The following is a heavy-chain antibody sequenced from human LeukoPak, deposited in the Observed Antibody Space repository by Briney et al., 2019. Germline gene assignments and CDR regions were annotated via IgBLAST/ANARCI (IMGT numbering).Heavy chain of an antibody. J-gene: IGHJ4*02. Sequence: GGSLRLSCAASGFKFDDYGMSWIRQAPGKGLEWVSYISSSGSTIYYADSVKGRFTISRDNAKNSLYLQMNSLRAEDTAVYYCAREFYSSSSRGGDYWGQGTLVTVSS. V-gene: IGHV3-11*01. CDR2: ISSSGSTI. D-gene: IGHD6-6*01. CDR3: AREFYSSSSRGGDY. CDR1: GFKFDDYG.